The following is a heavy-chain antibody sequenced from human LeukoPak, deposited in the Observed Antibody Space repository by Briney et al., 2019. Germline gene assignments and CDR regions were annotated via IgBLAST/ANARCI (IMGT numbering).Heavy chain of an antibody. Sequence: SETLSLTCTVSGGSISSYYWSWIRQPPGKGLEWIVYIYYSGTTNYNPSLKSRVTISVDTSKNQFSLKLSSVTAADTAVYYCARLVSGWDYYYYGMDVWGRGTTVTVSS. CDR2: IYYSGTT. CDR3: ARLVSGWDYYYYGMDV. D-gene: IGHD6-19*01. J-gene: IGHJ6*02. V-gene: IGHV4-59*08. CDR1: GGSISSYY.